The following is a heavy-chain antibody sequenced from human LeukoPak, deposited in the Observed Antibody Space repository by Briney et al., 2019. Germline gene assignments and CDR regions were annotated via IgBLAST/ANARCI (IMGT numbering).Heavy chain of an antibody. CDR3: ARGKIHSSSWYWFY. Sequence: GESLKIPCQGSGYTFSTYWIAWVRQVPGKGLEWMGIIYPSDSDTRYSPSFQGQVTISADKSISTAYLQWSSLKASDTAMYYCARGKIHSSSWYWFYWGQGTLVTVSS. V-gene: IGHV5-51*01. CDR2: IYPSDSDT. J-gene: IGHJ4*02. D-gene: IGHD6-13*01. CDR1: GYTFSTYW.